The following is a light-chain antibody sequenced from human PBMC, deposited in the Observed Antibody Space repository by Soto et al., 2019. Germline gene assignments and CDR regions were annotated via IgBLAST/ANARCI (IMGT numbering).Light chain of an antibody. CDR1: QSLLDSSSNKNY. J-gene: IGKJ4*01. Sequence: DIVMTQSPDSLAVSLGERATINCKSSQSLLDSSSNKNYLAWYQQKTGQPPKLLIYWASTRESGVPDRFSGSGSGTDFTLTISSLQAEDAAVYYCQQYYSSPLTFGGGTRVEI. CDR3: QQYYSSPLT. V-gene: IGKV4-1*01. CDR2: WAS.